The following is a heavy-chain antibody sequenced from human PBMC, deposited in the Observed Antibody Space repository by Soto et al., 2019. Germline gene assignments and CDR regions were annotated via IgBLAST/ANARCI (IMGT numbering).Heavy chain of an antibody. Sequence: GGSLRLSCAASGFTFSSYAMSWVRQAPGKGLEWVSAISGSGGSTYYADSVKGRFTISRDNSKNTLYLQMNSLRAEDTAVYYCASSIVGATLYYYGMDVWGQGTTVTVSS. V-gene: IGHV3-23*01. D-gene: IGHD1-26*01. J-gene: IGHJ6*02. CDR2: ISGSGGST. CDR1: GFTFSSYA. CDR3: ASSIVGATLYYYGMDV.